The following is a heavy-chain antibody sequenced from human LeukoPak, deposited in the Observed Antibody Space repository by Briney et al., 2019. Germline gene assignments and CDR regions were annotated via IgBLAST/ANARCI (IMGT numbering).Heavy chain of an antibody. V-gene: IGHV4-34*01. CDR3: ATGWPIRFLEWPIWFDP. J-gene: IGHJ5*02. D-gene: IGHD3-3*01. Sequence: PSETLSLTCAVYGGSFSGYYWSWIRQPPGKGLEWIGEINHSGSTNYNPSLKSRVTISVDTSKNQFSLKLSSVTAADTAVYYCATGWPIRFLEWPIWFDPWGQGTLVTVSS. CDR1: GGSFSGYY. CDR2: INHSGST.